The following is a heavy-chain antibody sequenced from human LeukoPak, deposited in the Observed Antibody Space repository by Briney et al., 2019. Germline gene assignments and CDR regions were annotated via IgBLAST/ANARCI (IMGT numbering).Heavy chain of an antibody. D-gene: IGHD6-19*01. CDR2: ITSKTDGGTT. CDR3: TTYGVAVA. J-gene: IGHJ5*02. Sequence: GGSLRLSCAASGPIFRNAWMTWVRQAPGKGLEWVGRITSKTDGGTTDYAAPVKGRFTISRDDSKNTLYLQMNSLRTEDTAVYYCTTYGVAVAWGQGTLVTVSS. V-gene: IGHV3-15*01. CDR1: GPIFRNAW.